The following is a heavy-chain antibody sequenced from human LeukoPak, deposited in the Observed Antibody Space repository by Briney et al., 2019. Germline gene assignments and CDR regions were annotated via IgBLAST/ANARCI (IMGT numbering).Heavy chain of an antibody. CDR2: ISYSGST. CDR3: ATLGGDY. J-gene: IGHJ4*02. Sequence: PSETLSLTCTVSGGSISSHYWTWIRQPPGKGLEWIGYISYSGSTNYNPSLKSRVTISVDTSKNQFSLRLSSVTATDTAVYYCATLGGDYWGQGTLVTVSS. CDR1: GGSISSHY. D-gene: IGHD3-16*01. V-gene: IGHV4-59*11.